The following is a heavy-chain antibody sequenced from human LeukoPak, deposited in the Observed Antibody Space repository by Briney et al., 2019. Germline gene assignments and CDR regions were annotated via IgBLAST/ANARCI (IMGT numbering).Heavy chain of an antibody. CDR1: GGTFSSYA. D-gene: IGHD2-2*01. J-gene: IGHJ4*02. V-gene: IGHV7-4-1*02. Sequence: GASVKVSCKASGGTFSSYAISWVRQAPGQGLEWMGWINTNTGNPTYAQGFTGRFVFSLDTSVNTAYLQISSLKTEDTAVYYCAKVQGYCSETSCYPDYWGQGTLVTVSS. CDR2: INTNTGNP. CDR3: AKVQGYCSETSCYPDY.